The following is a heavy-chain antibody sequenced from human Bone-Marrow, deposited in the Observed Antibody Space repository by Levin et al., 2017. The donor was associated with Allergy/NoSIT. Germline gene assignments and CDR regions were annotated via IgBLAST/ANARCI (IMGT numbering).Heavy chain of an antibody. D-gene: IGHD3-22*01. CDR3: ARGRLDYYYDTGGPHPLYYYYAMDV. V-gene: IGHV4-31*03. J-gene: IGHJ6*02. Sequence: SETLSLTCTVSGGSISSGGFYWSWVRQHPAKGLDYIGYIYYSGITHYNPSLKSRLIISVDTSKNQFSLKLTSVTAADTAVYYCARGRLDYYYDTGGPHPLYYYYAMDVWGQGTTVTVSS. CDR1: GGSISSGGFY. CDR2: IYYSGIT.